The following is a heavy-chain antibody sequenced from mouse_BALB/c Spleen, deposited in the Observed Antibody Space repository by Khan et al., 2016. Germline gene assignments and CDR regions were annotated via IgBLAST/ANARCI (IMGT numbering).Heavy chain of an antibody. Sequence: VQLQQSGPELVKPGASVKMSCKASGYTFTNYVMHWVKQKPGQGLEWIGYVNPYNDGTKYNEKFKVKATLTSDKSYITAYMDLSRLTSEDSAVYYCSIGPLGFHYLYFDVWVAGTTVTVSS. CDR1: GYTFTNYV. D-gene: IGHD1-1*02. V-gene: IGHV1S136*01. CDR2: VNPYNDGT. CDR3: SIGPLGFHYLYFDV. J-gene: IGHJ1*01.